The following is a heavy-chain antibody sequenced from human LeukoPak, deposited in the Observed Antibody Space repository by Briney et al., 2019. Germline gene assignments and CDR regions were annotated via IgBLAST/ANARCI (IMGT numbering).Heavy chain of an antibody. D-gene: IGHD2/OR15-2a*01. Sequence: GASLRLSCAASGFTFSTYWMHWVRQAPGKGLVWVSRIDYDGINTNYADSVKGRFSISRDNAKNILYLQMSSLRADDTAVYYCVRGDFQPTWGQGTLVTVSS. V-gene: IGHV3-74*01. CDR3: VRGDFQPT. CDR2: IDYDGINT. CDR1: GFTFSTYW. J-gene: IGHJ5*02.